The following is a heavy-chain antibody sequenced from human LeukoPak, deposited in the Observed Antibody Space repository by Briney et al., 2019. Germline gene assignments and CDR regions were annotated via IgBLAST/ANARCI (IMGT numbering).Heavy chain of an antibody. V-gene: IGHV3-30*04. Sequence: GGSLRLSCAASGFTFSSYAMSWVRQAPGKGLEWVAVISSDGTNENYADSVKGRFTISRDNSKNTLYLQMNTLRAEDTAVYYCAREKYCTITDCLHGRFYFNCWGQGTLVTVSS. CDR1: GFTFSSYA. CDR3: AREKYCTITDCLHGRFYFNC. J-gene: IGHJ4*02. CDR2: ISSDGTNE. D-gene: IGHD2-8*01.